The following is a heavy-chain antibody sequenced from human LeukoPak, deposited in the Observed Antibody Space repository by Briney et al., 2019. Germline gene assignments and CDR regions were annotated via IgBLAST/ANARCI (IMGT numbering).Heavy chain of an antibody. D-gene: IGHD3-9*01. J-gene: IGHJ5*02. CDR3: ARELEYYDILTGYYPYNWFDP. CDR2: IYYSGST. Sequence: SETLSLTCTVSGGSISSYYWSWIRQPPGKGLEWIGYIYYSGSTNYNPSLKSRVTISVDTSKNQFSLKLGSVTAADTAVYYCARELEYYDILTGYYPYNWFDPWGQGTLVTVSS. V-gene: IGHV4-59*01. CDR1: GGSISSYY.